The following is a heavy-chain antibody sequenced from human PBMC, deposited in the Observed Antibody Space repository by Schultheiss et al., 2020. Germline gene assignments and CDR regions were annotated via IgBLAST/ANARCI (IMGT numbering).Heavy chain of an antibody. J-gene: IGHJ4*02. CDR1: GYTFTGYY. CDR2: INPNSGGT. CDR3: AKDQRRFWHYYFDY. V-gene: IGHV1-2*02. D-gene: IGHD3-3*01. Sequence: ASVKVSCKASGYTFTGYYMHWVRQAPGQGLEWMGWINPNSGGTNYAQKFQGRVTMTRDTSISTAYMELSRLRSDDTAVYYCAKDQRRFWHYYFDYWGQGTLVTVSS.